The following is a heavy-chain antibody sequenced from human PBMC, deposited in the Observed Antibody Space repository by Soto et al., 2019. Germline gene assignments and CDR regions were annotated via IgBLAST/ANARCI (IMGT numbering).Heavy chain of an antibody. D-gene: IGHD3-3*01. J-gene: IGHJ4*02. Sequence: SETQSLTSTVSGGSISSYYWSWVRQPPGKGLEWIGYIYYSGSTNYNPSLKSRVTISVDTSKNQFSLKLSSVTAADTAVYYCARGRITIFGVVISYFDYWGQGTLVTVSS. CDR2: IYYSGST. V-gene: IGHV4-59*12. CDR1: GGSISSYY. CDR3: ARGRITIFGVVISYFDY.